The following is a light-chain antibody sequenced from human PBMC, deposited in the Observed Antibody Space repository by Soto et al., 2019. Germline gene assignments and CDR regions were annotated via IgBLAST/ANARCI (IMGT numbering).Light chain of an antibody. CDR3: LQDYNYPLT. CDR1: QGIRND. Sequence: IQMTQSPSTLSASVGGRFTITCRASQGIRNDLGWYQQKPGKAPKLLIYAASSLQSGVPSRFSGSGSGTDFTLTISSLQPEDFATYYCLQDYNYPLTFGGGTKMDIK. J-gene: IGKJ4*01. CDR2: AAS. V-gene: IGKV1-6*01.